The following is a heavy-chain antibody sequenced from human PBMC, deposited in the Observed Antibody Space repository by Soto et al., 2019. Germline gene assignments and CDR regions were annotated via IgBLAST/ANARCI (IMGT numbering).Heavy chain of an antibody. Sequence: QRHLVESGGGVVQPGRSLRLSCAASGFSFSSYGMHWIRQAPGKGLEWVAVISHDGAFKDYADSVKGRFTISRDNSENTLFLEMNSLGPSDPAVYYCAKDYGPKAPYPYSNTHTDFWGQGTRVTVSS. CDR1: GFSFSSYG. CDR2: ISHDGAFK. CDR3: AKDYGPKAPYPYSNTHTDF. V-gene: IGHV3-30*18. J-gene: IGHJ4*02. D-gene: IGHD6-13*01.